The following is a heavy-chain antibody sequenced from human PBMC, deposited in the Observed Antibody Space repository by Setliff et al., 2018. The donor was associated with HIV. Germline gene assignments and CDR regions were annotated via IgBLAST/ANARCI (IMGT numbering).Heavy chain of an antibody. CDR1: GGSISSGDYY. Sequence: PSEILSLTCTVSGGSISSGDYYWSWIRQPAGKGLEWIGRIYTSGSTYYNPSLKSRVTISVDTSKNQFSLKLSSVTAADTAVYYCARDLATNDGFYYYGMDVWGQGTTVTVSS. V-gene: IGHV4-61*02. J-gene: IGHJ6*02. D-gene: IGHD2-8*01. CDR2: IYTSGST. CDR3: ARDLATNDGFYYYGMDV.